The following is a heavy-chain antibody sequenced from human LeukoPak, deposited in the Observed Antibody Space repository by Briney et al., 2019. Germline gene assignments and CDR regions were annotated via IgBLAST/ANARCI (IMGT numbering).Heavy chain of an antibody. CDR3: ARGVYQFDY. Sequence: GGSLRLSCAASGFTFSSYWMTWVRQAPGKGLEWVAYMKQDGSEIYYVDSAKGRFTISRDNANNSLYLQMNSLRAEDTALYYCARGVYQFDYWGQGTLVTVSS. D-gene: IGHD3-16*02. CDR2: MKQDGSEI. CDR1: GFTFSSYW. V-gene: IGHV3-7*01. J-gene: IGHJ4*02.